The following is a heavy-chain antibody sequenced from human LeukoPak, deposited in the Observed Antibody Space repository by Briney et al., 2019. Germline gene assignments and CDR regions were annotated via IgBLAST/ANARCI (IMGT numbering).Heavy chain of an antibody. CDR3: ARVNDYVWGSYRYSDPYYFDY. V-gene: IGHV4-59*01. D-gene: IGHD3-16*02. CDR2: IYYSGST. CDR1: GGSISSYY. Sequence: SETLSLTCTVSGGSISSYYWSWIRQPPGKGLEWIGYIYYSGSTNYNPSLKSRVTISVDTSKNQFSLKLSSVTAADTAVYYCARVNDYVWGSYRYSDPYYFDYRGQGTLVTVSS. J-gene: IGHJ4*02.